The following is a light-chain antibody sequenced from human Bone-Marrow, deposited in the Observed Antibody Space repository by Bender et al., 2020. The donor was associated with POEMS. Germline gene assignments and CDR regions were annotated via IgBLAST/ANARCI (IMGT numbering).Light chain of an antibody. CDR3: CSYTTTGTLV. J-gene: IGLJ1*01. CDR1: SSDVGGYNY. V-gene: IGLV2-14*03. Sequence: QSALTQPASVSGSPGQSITISCTGTSSDVGGYNYVSWYQHHPGKAPKLMIYDVSNRPSGVSNRFSGSKSGNTASLTISGLQTEDEADYYCCSYTTTGTLVFGTGTKVTVL. CDR2: DVS.